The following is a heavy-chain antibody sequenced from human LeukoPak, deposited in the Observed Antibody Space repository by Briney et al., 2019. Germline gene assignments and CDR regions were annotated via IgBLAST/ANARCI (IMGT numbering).Heavy chain of an antibody. CDR1: GFTFSSYG. J-gene: IGHJ4*02. Sequence: PGGSLRLSCAASGFTFSSYGMHWVRQAPGKGLEWVAFIRYDGSNKYYADSVKGRFTISRDNSKNTLYLQMNSLRAEDTAVYYCAKGGGEYCSSTSCPVDYWGQGTLVTGS. V-gene: IGHV3-30*02. D-gene: IGHD2-2*01. CDR3: AKGGGEYCSSTSCPVDY. CDR2: IRYDGSNK.